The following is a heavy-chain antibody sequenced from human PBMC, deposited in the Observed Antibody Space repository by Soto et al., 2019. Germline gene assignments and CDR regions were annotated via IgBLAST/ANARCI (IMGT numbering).Heavy chain of an antibody. CDR2: INPSGGST. J-gene: IGHJ4*02. V-gene: IGHV1-46*01. D-gene: IGHD5-18*01. Sequence: QVQLVQSGAEVKKPGASVKVSCKASGYTFTSYYMHWVRQAPGQGLEWMGIINPSGGSTSYAQKFQGRXXMXRXXSKSTVDVELSSLRSEDTAVYYCARARYSYGVIDYWGQGTLVTVSS. CDR1: GYTFTSYY. CDR3: ARARYSYGVIDY.